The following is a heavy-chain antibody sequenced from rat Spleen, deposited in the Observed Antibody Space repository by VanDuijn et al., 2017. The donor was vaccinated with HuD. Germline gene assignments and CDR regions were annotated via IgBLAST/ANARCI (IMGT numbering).Heavy chain of an antibody. J-gene: IGHJ2*01. Sequence: EVHLVESGGGLVQPGRSMKLSCAASGLSFSNYDMAWVRQAPTKGLEWVASISYDGTATYYRDSVKGRFTLSRDNAKSTLYLQMDSLRSEDTATYYCARQWDYWGQGVMVTVSS. CDR3: ARQWDY. CDR2: ISYDGTAT. V-gene: IGHV5-25*01. CDR1: GLSFSNYD.